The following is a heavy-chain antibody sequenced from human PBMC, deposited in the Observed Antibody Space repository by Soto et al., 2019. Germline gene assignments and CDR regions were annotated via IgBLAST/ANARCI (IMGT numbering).Heavy chain of an antibody. CDR3: AKDSISSDGGYYLYYFES. CDR1: GFTFSRYA. Sequence: PXGSLRLSCAASGFTFSRYAVSWVRQAPGKGLEWVSAIIGSGGSTYFRDTVRGRFTISRDNSKNTLYLQMDSLRAEDTAVYYCAKDSISSDGGYYLYYFESWGKGTLVTVS. CDR2: IIGSGGST. J-gene: IGHJ4*02. V-gene: IGHV3-23*01. D-gene: IGHD3-22*01.